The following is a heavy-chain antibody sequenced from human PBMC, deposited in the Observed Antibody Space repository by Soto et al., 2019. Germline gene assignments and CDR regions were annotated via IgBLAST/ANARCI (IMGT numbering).Heavy chain of an antibody. Sequence: SVKVSCKASGGTFSSNAISWVRQAPGQGLEWMGGIIPIFGTANYAQKFQGRVTITADKSTSTAYMELSSLRSEDTAVYYCARPRIPDSSPEFDSWGQGTLVTVSS. V-gene: IGHV1-69*06. CDR1: GGTFSSNA. J-gene: IGHJ4*02. CDR3: ARPRIPDSSPEFDS. CDR2: IIPIFGTA. D-gene: IGHD6-13*01.